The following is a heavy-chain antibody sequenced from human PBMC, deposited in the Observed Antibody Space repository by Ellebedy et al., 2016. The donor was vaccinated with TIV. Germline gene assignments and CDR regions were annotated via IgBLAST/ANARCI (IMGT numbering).Heavy chain of an antibody. V-gene: IGHV1-46*01. CDR1: GYTFTNYY. CDR3: ARIGGGVSGTSFDV. CDR2: INPSGGST. J-gene: IGHJ3*01. Sequence: AASVKVSCKASGYTFTNYYIHWVRQAPGQGLEWMGIINPSGGSTTYAQKFQGRVTMTTDTSTSTTYMELRGLRSDDTALYYCARIGGGVSGTSFDVWGQGTIVTVSS. D-gene: IGHD3-16*01.